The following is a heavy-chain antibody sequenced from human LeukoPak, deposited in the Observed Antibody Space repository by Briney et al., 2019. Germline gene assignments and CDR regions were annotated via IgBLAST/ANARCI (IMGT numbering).Heavy chain of an antibody. J-gene: IGHJ4*02. Sequence: PSETLSLTCAVYGGPFSGYYWSWIRQPPGKGLEWIGEINHSGSTNYNPSLKSRDTISVDTSKNQFSLKLSSVTAADTAVYYCARERYGSGVDYWGQGTLVTVSS. CDR2: INHSGST. CDR3: ARERYGSGVDY. V-gene: IGHV4-34*01. D-gene: IGHD3-10*01. CDR1: GGPFSGYY.